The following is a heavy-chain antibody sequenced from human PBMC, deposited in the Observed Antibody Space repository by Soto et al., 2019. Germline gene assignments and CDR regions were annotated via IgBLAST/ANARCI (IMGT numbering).Heavy chain of an antibody. Sequence: GGSLRLSCAVSGFTLSSYAMSRVRQAPGKGLEWVSAISGSGANTYYADSVKGRFTISRDNSKNTLYLQMGSLRAEDMAVYYCARGGSDYYFDYWGQGTLVTVSS. J-gene: IGHJ4*02. CDR1: GFTLSSYA. CDR2: ISGSGANT. CDR3: ARGGSDYYFDY. V-gene: IGHV3-23*01. D-gene: IGHD2-21*02.